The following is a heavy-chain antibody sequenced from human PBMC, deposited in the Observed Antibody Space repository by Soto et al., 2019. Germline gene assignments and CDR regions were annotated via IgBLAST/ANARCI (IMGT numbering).Heavy chain of an antibody. CDR1: GFILSGYD. D-gene: IGHD3-22*01. V-gene: IGHV3-13*05. CDR3: ARAGYDSSGYYFYAMDV. Sequence: EEQLVESGGGLVQPGGSLRLSCAASGFILSGYDMHWVRQATGEGLEWVSAIGTAGDPYYSGSVKGRFTISRGNAENSVYLQMNSLRAGDTAVYYCARAGYDSSGYYFYAMDVWGPGTTVTVSS. J-gene: IGHJ6*02. CDR2: IGTAGDP.